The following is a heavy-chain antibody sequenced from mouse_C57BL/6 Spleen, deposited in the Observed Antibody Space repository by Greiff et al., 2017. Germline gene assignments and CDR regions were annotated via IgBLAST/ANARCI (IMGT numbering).Heavy chain of an antibody. CDR3: ARASSGGNYYAMDY. V-gene: IGHV1-69*01. J-gene: IGHJ4*01. D-gene: IGHD3-2*02. CDR2: IDPSDSYT. CDR1: GYTFTSYW. Sequence: VQLQQPGAELVMPGASVKLSCKASGYTFTSYWMHWVKQRPGQGLEWIGEIDPSDSYTNYNQKFKGKSTLTVDKSSSTVYMQLSSLTSEDSAVYYCARASSGGNYYAMDYWGQGTSVTVSS.